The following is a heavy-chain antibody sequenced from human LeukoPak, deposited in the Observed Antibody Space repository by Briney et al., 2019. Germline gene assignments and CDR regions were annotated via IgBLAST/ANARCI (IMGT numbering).Heavy chain of an antibody. Sequence: GESLKISCKGSGYSFTSYWIGWVRQMPGKGLEWMGIIYPGDSDTRYSPSFQGQVTISADKSISTAYLQWSGLKASDTAMYYCARPRDGDGNWFDPWGQGTLVTVSS. V-gene: IGHV5-51*01. D-gene: IGHD4-17*01. CDR1: GYSFTSYW. J-gene: IGHJ5*02. CDR3: ARPRDGDGNWFDP. CDR2: IYPGDSDT.